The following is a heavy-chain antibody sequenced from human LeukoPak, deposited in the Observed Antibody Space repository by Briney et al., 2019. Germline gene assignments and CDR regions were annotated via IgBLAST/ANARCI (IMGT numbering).Heavy chain of an antibody. Sequence: GGSLRLSCAASGITFSTSTMNWVRQAPGKGLEWVSYISGSSSTIYYADSVKGRFTISRDNVQNSLYLQMNSLRAEDTAMYYCARDRGYFDNWGQGTLVTVSS. J-gene: IGHJ4*02. CDR2: ISGSSSTI. V-gene: IGHV3-48*04. CDR1: GITFSTST. CDR3: ARDRGYFDN.